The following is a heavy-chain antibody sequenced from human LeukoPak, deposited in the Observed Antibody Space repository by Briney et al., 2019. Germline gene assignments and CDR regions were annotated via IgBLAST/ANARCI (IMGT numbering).Heavy chain of an antibody. D-gene: IGHD1-26*01. J-gene: IGHJ3*02. CDR3: ARVSLGATYFRAFDI. CDR2: INPSGGSP. V-gene: IGHV1-46*01. Sequence: ASVKVSCKASGYTFTNYYMHWVRQAPGQGFEWMGMINPSGGSPAYAQKFQGRVAMNRDTSTSTVYMDLSSLISDDTAVYYCARVSLGATYFRAFDIWGQGTMVTVSS. CDR1: GYTFTNYY.